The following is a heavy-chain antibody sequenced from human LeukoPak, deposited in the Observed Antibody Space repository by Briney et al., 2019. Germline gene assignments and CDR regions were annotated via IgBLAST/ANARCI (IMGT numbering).Heavy chain of an antibody. CDR2: IKQDGSEK. J-gene: IGHJ4*02. Sequence: PGGSLRLSCTASGFTFGDYAMSWVRQAPGKGLEWVANIKQDGSEKYYVDSVKGRFTISRDNAKDSLYLQMNSLRAEDTAVYYCARTAAYWGQGTLVTVSS. V-gene: IGHV3-7*01. CDR1: GFTFGDYA. CDR3: ARTAAY. D-gene: IGHD2-21*02.